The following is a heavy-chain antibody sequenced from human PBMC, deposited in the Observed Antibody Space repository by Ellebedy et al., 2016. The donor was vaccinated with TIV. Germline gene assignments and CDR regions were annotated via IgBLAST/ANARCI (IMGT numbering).Heavy chain of an antibody. CDR2: ISDDGGYK. V-gene: IGHV3-30*04. Sequence: PGGSLRLSCAASGFTFSSYALHWVRQAPGKGLEWVAVISDDGGYKQYADSVKGRFTISRDNSKNTLFVQMNSLRPDDTAVYYCARQTVATSVNDAFDIWGLGTVVTVSS. CDR1: GFTFSSYA. J-gene: IGHJ3*02. CDR3: ARQTVATSVNDAFDI. D-gene: IGHD4-17*01.